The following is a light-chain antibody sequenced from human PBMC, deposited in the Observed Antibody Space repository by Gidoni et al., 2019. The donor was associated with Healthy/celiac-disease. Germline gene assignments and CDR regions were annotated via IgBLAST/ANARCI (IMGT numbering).Light chain of an antibody. CDR3: QQYDNLPRVT. CDR2: DAS. V-gene: IGKV1-33*01. Sequence: DIQMTQSPSSLSASVGDRVTITCQASQDISNYLNWYQQKPGKAPKLLIYDASNLETGVPSRLSGSGSGTDVTFTISSLQPEDIATYYCQQYDNLPRVTFGPGTKVDIK. J-gene: IGKJ3*01. CDR1: QDISNY.